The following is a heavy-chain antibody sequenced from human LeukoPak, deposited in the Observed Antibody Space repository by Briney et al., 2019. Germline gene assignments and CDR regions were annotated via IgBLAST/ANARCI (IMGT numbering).Heavy chain of an antibody. CDR2: IYYSGST. J-gene: IGHJ5*02. CDR3: ARGFNWFGP. CDR1: GGSISSSSYY. V-gene: IGHV4-39*07. Sequence: SETLSLTCTVSGGSISSSSYYWGWIRQPPGKGLEWIGSIYYSGSTYYNPSLKSRVTISVDTSKNQFSLKLSSVTAADTAVYYCARGFNWFGPWGQGTLVTVSS.